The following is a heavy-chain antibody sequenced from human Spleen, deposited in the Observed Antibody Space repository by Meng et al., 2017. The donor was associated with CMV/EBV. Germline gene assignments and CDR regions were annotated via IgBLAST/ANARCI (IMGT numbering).Heavy chain of an antibody. CDR2: IYYTGGA. J-gene: IGHJ5*02. CDR3: ARDLWTMTVTGTDHWYDP. V-gene: IGHV4-59*02. CDR1: GFTVSSNY. Sequence: ESLKISCAASGFTVSSNYMSWVRQAPGKGLEWIGYIYYTGGANYNPSLKSRVTISVDTSNNQFSLTLNSVTAADTAVYYCARDLWTMTVTGTDHWYDPWGQGTLVTVSS. D-gene: IGHD1/OR15-1a*01.